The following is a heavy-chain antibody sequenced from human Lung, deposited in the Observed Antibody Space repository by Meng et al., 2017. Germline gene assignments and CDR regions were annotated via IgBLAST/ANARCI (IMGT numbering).Heavy chain of an antibody. Sequence: GPLEQLGAGLLKPSATLSLTCVVSGGSFSDYYWSWIRQPPGKGLEWIGEINHSGSTNYNPSLESRATISVDTSQNNLSLKLSSVTAADSAVYYCARGPTTMAHDFDYWGQGTLVTVSS. V-gene: IGHV4-34*01. CDR1: GGSFSDYY. CDR3: ARGPTTMAHDFDY. D-gene: IGHD4-11*01. CDR2: INHSGST. J-gene: IGHJ4*02.